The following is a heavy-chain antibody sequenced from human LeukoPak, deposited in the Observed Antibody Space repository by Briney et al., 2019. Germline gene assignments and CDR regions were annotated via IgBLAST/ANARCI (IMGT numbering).Heavy chain of an antibody. V-gene: IGHV3-23*01. CDR3: AKGWLKSSLDGFGM. CDR1: GFTFTSYA. CDR2: TSGSGGST. D-gene: IGHD1-26*01. J-gene: IGHJ3*02. Sequence: PGGSLRLSCAAPGFTFTSYAMSWVRQAPGKGLEWVSATSGSGGSTYYADSAKGRFTISRDNSKNTLYLQMNSLRAEDTAVYYCAKGWLKSSLDGFGMWGQGTMVIVSS.